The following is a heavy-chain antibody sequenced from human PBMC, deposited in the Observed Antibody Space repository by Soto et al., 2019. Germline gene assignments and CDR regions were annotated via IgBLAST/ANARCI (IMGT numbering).Heavy chain of an antibody. CDR2: IWYDGSNK. CDR1: GFTFSSYG. V-gene: IGHV3-33*01. J-gene: IGHJ6*02. Sequence: QVQLVESGGGVVQPGRSLRLSCAASGFTFSSYGMHWVRQAPGKGLEWVAVIWYDGSNKYYADSVKGRFTISRDNSKNTLYLQMNSLRAEDTAVYYCARGSYYCYGMDVWGQGTTVTVSS. CDR3: ARGSYYCYGMDV.